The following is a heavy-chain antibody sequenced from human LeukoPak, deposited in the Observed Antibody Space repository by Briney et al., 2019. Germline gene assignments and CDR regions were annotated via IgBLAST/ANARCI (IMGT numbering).Heavy chain of an antibody. V-gene: IGHV4-61*02. CDR3: ARGVSAAGTEVFDY. CDR2: IYTSGST. D-gene: IGHD6-13*01. Sequence: SETLSLTCTVSGGSISSSSYYWSWIRQPPGKGLEWIGRIYTSGSTNYNPSLKSRVTISVDTSKNQFSLKLSSVTAADTAVYYCARGVSAAGTEVFDYWGQGTLVTVSS. CDR1: GGSISSSSYY. J-gene: IGHJ4*02.